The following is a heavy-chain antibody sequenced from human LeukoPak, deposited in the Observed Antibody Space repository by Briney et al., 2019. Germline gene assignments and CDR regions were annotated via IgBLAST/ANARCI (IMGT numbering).Heavy chain of an antibody. J-gene: IGHJ5*02. D-gene: IGHD3-9*01. CDR3: ARDTYDILTGYLNWFDP. Sequence: SETLSLTCTVSGGSISSYYWSWIRQPPGKGLEWIGYIYYSGSTNYNPSLKSRVTISVDTSKNQFSLKLSSVTAADTAVYYCARDTYDILTGYLNWFDPWGRGTLVTVSS. V-gene: IGHV4-59*12. CDR2: IYYSGST. CDR1: GGSISSYY.